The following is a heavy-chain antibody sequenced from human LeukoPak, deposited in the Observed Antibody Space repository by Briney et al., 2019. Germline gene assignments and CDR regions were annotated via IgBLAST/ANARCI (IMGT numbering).Heavy chain of an antibody. CDR3: ARHENLQNWFDP. CDR2: IYYSSTN. V-gene: IGHV4-39*01. Sequence: KPSETLSLTCTVSGGSISSSGYYWGWIRQPPGKGLEWIGSIYYSSTNYYNPSLKSRVTISVDSSKNQFTLNLSSVTATDTAVYYCARHENLQNWFDPWGQGTLVTVSS. CDR1: GGSISSSGYY. D-gene: IGHD2/OR15-2a*01. J-gene: IGHJ5*02.